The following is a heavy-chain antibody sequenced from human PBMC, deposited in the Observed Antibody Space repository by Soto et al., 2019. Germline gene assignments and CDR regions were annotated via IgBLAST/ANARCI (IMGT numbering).Heavy chain of an antibody. D-gene: IGHD6-19*01. CDR1: GGSVTGFY. V-gene: IGHV4-59*02. CDR2: IFHSGSS. Sequence: SETLSLTCTVSGGSVTGFYWSWIRQPPGKRLEWIGYIFHSGSSNYNPSLKSRVTISVDTSKSQVSLRLTSVTAADTAVYYCARAPGLGVANIDYWGRGALVTVYS. J-gene: IGHJ4*02. CDR3: ARAPGLGVANIDY.